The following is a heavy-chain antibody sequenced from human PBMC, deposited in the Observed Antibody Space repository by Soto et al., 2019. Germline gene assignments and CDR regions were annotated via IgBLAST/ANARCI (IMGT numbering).Heavy chain of an antibody. CDR3: ASSLLV. J-gene: IGHJ3*01. CDR2: IYYSGST. CDR1: GGSIISYY. V-gene: IGHV4-59*01. D-gene: IGHD3-10*01. Sequence: KPSETLSLTCSVSGGSIISYYWSWIRQPPGKGLEWIGYIYYSGSTNYNPSLKSRVTISVDTSKNQFSLKLSSVTAADTAVYYCASSLLVWGQGTMVTVSS.